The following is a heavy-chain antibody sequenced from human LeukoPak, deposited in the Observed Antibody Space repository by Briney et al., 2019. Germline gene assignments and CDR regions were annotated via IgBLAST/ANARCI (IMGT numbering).Heavy chain of an antibody. CDR3: ASDRRECNAFDI. V-gene: IGHV4-31*03. CDR2: IYYSGST. Sequence: SETLSLTCTVSGGSISSDGCYWSWIRQHPGKGLEWIGYIYYSGSTYYNPSLKSRVTISVDTSKNQFSLKLSSVTAADTAVYYCASDRRECNAFDIWGQGTMVTVSS. J-gene: IGHJ3*02. CDR1: GGSISSDGCY.